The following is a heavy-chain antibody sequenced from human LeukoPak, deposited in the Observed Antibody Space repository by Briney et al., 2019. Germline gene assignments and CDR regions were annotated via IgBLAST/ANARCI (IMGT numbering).Heavy chain of an antibody. V-gene: IGHV3-7*01. CDR1: GLLFTDFW. J-gene: IGHJ4*01. CDR3: ARDGTAAGLYFDL. Sequence: GGSLSLPCAVSGLLFTDFWVIWARQPPGRGREGGASIREEGREKTYVDSVKGRFTSSRDNTNNSLSLQLNGLRAEDTAVYYCARDGTAAGLYFDLWGQGTLVTVSS. D-gene: IGHD6-13*01. CDR2: IREEGREK.